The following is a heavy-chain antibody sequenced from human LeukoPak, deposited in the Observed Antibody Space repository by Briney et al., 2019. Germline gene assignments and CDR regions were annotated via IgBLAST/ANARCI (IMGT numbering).Heavy chain of an antibody. CDR3: ARHQYYYGSGVLNYYYYYMDV. CDR1: GYTFTNYG. Sequence: ASVKVSCKASGYTFTNYGISWVRQAPGQGLEWMGWISAYNGNTNYAQKLQGRVTMTTDTSTSTAYMELRSLRSDDTAVYYCARHQYYYGSGVLNYYYYYMDVWGKGTTVTISS. J-gene: IGHJ6*03. D-gene: IGHD3-10*01. V-gene: IGHV1-18*01. CDR2: ISAYNGNT.